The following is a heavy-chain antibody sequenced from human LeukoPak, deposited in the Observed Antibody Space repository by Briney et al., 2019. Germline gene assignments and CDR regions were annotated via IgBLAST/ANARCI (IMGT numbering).Heavy chain of an antibody. CDR3: ARETMLAGFASGLGFNY. Sequence: SETLSLTCTVAGASLSSWYWSWIRQPPGKGLEWIGNIHGSGNTNYNPSLKSRVSMSLDTSKNQVSLNLTSVTAADTATYFCARETMLAGFASGLGFNYWGQGILVIVSS. D-gene: IGHD6-19*01. J-gene: IGHJ4*02. V-gene: IGHV4-59*12. CDR1: GASLSSWY. CDR2: IHGSGNT.